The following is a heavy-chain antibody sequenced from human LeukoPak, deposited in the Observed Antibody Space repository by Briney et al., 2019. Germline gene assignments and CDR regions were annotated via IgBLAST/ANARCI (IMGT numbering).Heavy chain of an antibody. V-gene: IGHV3-48*01. CDR1: GFTFSSYG. D-gene: IGHD3-3*01. Sequence: GGSLRLSCAASGFTFSSYGMSWVRQAPGKGLEWGSYITSSSSTIYYADSVKGRFTISRDNAKNSLYLQMNSLRAEDTAVYYCARVREPHDFWSGYHDYWGQGTLVTVSS. CDR2: ITSSSSTI. CDR3: ARVREPHDFWSGYHDY. J-gene: IGHJ4*02.